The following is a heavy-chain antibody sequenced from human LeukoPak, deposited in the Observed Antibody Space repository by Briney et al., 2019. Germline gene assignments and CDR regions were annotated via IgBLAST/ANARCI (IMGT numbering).Heavy chain of an antibody. J-gene: IGHJ4*02. Sequence: SQTLSLTCAISGDSVSSNSAAWNWIRQSPSRGLEWLGRTYYRSKWYNDYAVSVKSRITINPDTSKNQFSLQLNSVTPEDTAVYYCARDLFAPLTAGETAGSFYWGQGTLVTVSS. CDR3: ARDLFAPLTAGETAGSFY. CDR2: TYYRSKWYN. D-gene: IGHD6-13*01. CDR1: GDSVSSNSAA. V-gene: IGHV6-1*01.